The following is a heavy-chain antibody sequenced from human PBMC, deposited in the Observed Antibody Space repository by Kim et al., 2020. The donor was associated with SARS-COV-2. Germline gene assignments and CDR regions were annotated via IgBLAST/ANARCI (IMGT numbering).Heavy chain of an antibody. CDR2: ISAGDANT. CDR1: GFTFSNYM. D-gene: IGHD1-26*01. Sequence: GGSLRLSCVASGFTFSNYMMVWVRQAPGKGLDWVSSISAGDANTYYADSVKGRFTISRDNSKNTLYLQIDSLRVEDTALYYCVTQRAPGSFGLDVWGQGNTVPVPS. V-gene: IGHV3-23*01. J-gene: IGHJ6*02. CDR3: VTQRAPGSFGLDV.